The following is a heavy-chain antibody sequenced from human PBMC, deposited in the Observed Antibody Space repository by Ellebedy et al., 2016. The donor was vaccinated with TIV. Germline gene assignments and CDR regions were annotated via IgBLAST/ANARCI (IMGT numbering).Heavy chain of an antibody. CDR3: AEGRSGWYYFDY. CDR1: GGSFTGYY. CDR2: INQSGSA. Sequence: SETLSLTCGVYGGSFTGYYYSWIRQPPGKGLEWIGEINQSGSATYNPSLKGRVTISADMSKNQFSLRLTSVTAADTAVYYCAEGRSGWYYFDYWGQGTLVTVSS. J-gene: IGHJ4*02. D-gene: IGHD6-19*01. V-gene: IGHV4-34*01.